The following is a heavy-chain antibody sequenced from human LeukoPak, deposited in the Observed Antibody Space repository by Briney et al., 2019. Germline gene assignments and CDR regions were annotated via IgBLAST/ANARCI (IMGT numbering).Heavy chain of an antibody. CDR2: INHSGST. D-gene: IGHD3-10*01. V-gene: IGHV4-34*01. CDR1: GGSFSGYY. J-gene: IGHJ3*02. CDR3: ASGLWFGDLDI. Sequence: PSETLSLTCAVYGGSFSGYYWSWIRQPPGKGLEWIGEINHSGSTNYNPSLKSRVTISVDTSKNQFSLKLSSVTAADTAVYYCASGLWFGDLDIWGQGTMVTVSS.